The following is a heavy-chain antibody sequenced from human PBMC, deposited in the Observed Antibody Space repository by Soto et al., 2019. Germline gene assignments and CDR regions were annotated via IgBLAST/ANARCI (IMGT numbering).Heavy chain of an antibody. CDR3: ARADYIWGSYRHCFDY. Sequence: GASVKVSCKASGYTFTGYYMHWVRQAPGQGLEWMGWINPNSGGTNYAQKFQGWVTMTRDTSISTAYMELSRLRSDDTAVYYCARADYIWGSYRHCFDYWGQGTLVTVSS. V-gene: IGHV1-2*04. J-gene: IGHJ4*02. CDR2: INPNSGGT. CDR1: GYTFTGYY. D-gene: IGHD3-16*02.